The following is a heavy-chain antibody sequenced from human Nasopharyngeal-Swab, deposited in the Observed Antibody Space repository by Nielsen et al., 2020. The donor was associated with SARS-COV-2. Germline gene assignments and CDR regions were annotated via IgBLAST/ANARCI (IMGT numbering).Heavy chain of an antibody. J-gene: IGHJ6*02. CDR1: GYTFTSYA. Sequence: ASVKVSCKASGYTFTSYAMHWVRQAPGQRLEWMGWINAGNGNTKYSQKFQGRVTITRDTSASTAYMELSSLRSEDTAVYYCAAYSSGPCYYYYGMDVWGQGTTVTVSS. V-gene: IGHV1-3*01. D-gene: IGHD4-11*01. CDR2: INAGNGNT. CDR3: AAYSSGPCYYYYGMDV.